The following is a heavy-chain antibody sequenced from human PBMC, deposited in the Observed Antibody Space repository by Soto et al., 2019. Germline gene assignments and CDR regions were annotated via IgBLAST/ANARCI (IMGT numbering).Heavy chain of an antibody. Sequence: GESLKISCKGSGYSFTSYWISWVRQMPGKGLEWMGRIDPSDSYTNYSPSFQGHVTISADKSISTAYLQWSSLKASDTAMYYCASTPTTDCSSTSCYYYWGQGTLVTVPQ. D-gene: IGHD2-2*01. V-gene: IGHV5-10-1*01. CDR1: GYSFTSYW. CDR3: ASTPTTDCSSTSCYYY. CDR2: IDPSDSYT. J-gene: IGHJ4*02.